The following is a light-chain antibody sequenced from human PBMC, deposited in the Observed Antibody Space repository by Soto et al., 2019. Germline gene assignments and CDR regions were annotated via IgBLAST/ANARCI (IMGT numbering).Light chain of an antibody. V-gene: IGLV2-8*01. CDR3: SSYAGSNTYV. Sequence: QSALTQPPSAPGSPGQSVTISCTGTSGDVGGYNYVSWYQQHPGKAPKLMIYEVNKRPSGVPDRFSGSKSGNTASLTVSGPQAEDEADYYCSSYAGSNTYVFGTGTKVTVL. J-gene: IGLJ1*01. CDR2: EVN. CDR1: SGDVGGYNY.